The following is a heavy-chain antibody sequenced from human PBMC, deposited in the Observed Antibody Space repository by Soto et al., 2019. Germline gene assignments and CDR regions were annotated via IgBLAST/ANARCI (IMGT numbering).Heavy chain of an antibody. CDR3: AYTMIVVVTPL. D-gene: IGHD3-22*01. Sequence: XGSLRLSCAASGFSFSSYAMSWVRQAPGKGLEWVSAISGSGGSTYYADSVKGRFTISRDNSKNTLYLQMNSLRAEDTAVYYCAYTMIVVVTPLWAQGTLVTVSS. J-gene: IGHJ4*02. CDR1: GFSFSSYA. V-gene: IGHV3-23*01. CDR2: ISGSGGST.